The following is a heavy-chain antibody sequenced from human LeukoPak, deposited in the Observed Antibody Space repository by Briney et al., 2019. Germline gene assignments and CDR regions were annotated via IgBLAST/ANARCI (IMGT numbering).Heavy chain of an antibody. CDR2: IRYDGSNK. CDR1: GFTFSSYG. Sequence: QTGGSLRLSCAASGFTFSSYGMHWVRQAPGKGLEWVAFIRYDGSNKYYADSVKGRFTISRDNSKNTLYLQMNSLRAEDTAVYYCAKYPKYSSGWFLDYWGQGTLVTVSS. V-gene: IGHV3-30*02. CDR3: AKYPKYSSGWFLDY. J-gene: IGHJ4*02. D-gene: IGHD6-19*01.